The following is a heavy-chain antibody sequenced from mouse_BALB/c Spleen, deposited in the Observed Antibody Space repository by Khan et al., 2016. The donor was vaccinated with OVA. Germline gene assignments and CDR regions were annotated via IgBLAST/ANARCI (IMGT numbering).Heavy chain of an antibody. CDR3: ARLGPGFAY. V-gene: IGHV3-2*02. Sequence: EVQLQESGPGLVKPSQSLSLTCTVTDYSITSDYAWNWIRQFPGNKLEWMGYISYIGSTSYNPSLKSRISITRDTSKNQFFLQLNSVTTEDTATYYCARLGPGFAYWGQGTLVTVSA. CDR1: DYSITSDYA. CDR2: ISYIGST. D-gene: IGHD4-1*01. J-gene: IGHJ3*01.